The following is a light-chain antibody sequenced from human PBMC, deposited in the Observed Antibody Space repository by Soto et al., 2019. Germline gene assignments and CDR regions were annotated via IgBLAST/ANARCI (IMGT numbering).Light chain of an antibody. Sequence: ELELRQSPATLAVSPEEIATLSCRASQNVRSSLAWYQQKPGQAPRLLIYGASTRATGIPARFCGSGSGTEYALTISSRQSEDFAVYYYEEPCRSPGSVGQGTRLEIK. V-gene: IGKV3-15*01. J-gene: IGKJ5*01. CDR1: QNVRSS. CDR3: EEPCRSPGS. CDR2: GAS.